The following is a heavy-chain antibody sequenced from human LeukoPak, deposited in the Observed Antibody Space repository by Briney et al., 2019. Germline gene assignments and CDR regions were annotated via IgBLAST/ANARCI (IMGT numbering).Heavy chain of an antibody. Sequence: SETLSLTCAVYDGSFTNDYWSWIRQPPGKGLEWIGEIHHSGTTKYKPSLKSRITLSVDTSKNEFSLKLSSVTAADTAVYYCARARSGYKFYFDYWGQGTLVTASS. D-gene: IGHD3-22*01. J-gene: IGHJ4*02. CDR1: DGSFTNDY. CDR3: ARARSGYKFYFDY. V-gene: IGHV4-34*01. CDR2: IHHSGTT.